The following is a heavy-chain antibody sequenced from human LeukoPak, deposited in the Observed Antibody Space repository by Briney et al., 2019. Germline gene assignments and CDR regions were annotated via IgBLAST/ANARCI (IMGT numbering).Heavy chain of an antibody. CDR3: ARGLGEVPFDY. J-gene: IGHJ4*02. Sequence: SVKASCKTSGENFRTSGISWVRQAPGQGLEWLGGIVPIFGIPSYAQNFQGRVMIVADESTRTVYLEVRNLRSEDTAVFFCARGLGEVPFDYWGQGSLVTVSS. CDR2: IVPIFGIP. CDR1: GENFRTSG. V-gene: IGHV1-69*13. D-gene: IGHD3-16*01.